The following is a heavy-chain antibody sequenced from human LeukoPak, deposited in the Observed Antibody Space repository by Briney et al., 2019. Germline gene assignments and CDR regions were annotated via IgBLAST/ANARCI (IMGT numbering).Heavy chain of an antibody. CDR2: IKSKTDGGTT. V-gene: IGHV3-15*01. CDR1: GFTFSNAW. Sequence: GGSLRLSCAASGFTFSNAWMSWVRQAPGKGLEWVGRIKSKTDGGTTDYAAPVKGRFTISRDDSKNTLYLQMNSLKTEDTAVYYCTTDFKAPYDYVWGDPWGQGTLVTVSS. D-gene: IGHD3-16*01. CDR3: TTDFKAPYDYVWGDP. J-gene: IGHJ5*02.